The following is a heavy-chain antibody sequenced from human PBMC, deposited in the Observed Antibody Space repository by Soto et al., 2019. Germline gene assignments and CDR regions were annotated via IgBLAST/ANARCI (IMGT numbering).Heavy chain of an antibody. CDR3: ARGGSRVYYGGGSLAY. CDR1: GYTFTSYA. Sequence: QVQLVQSGAEVKKPGASVKVSCKASGYTFTSYAMHWVRQAPGQRLEWMGWINAGNGNTKYSQKFQGRVTITRDTSASTANRGLSSLRSEDTAVYYWARGGSRVYYGGGSLAYWGQGTLVTVSS. CDR2: INAGNGNT. D-gene: IGHD3-10*01. V-gene: IGHV1-3*01. J-gene: IGHJ4*02.